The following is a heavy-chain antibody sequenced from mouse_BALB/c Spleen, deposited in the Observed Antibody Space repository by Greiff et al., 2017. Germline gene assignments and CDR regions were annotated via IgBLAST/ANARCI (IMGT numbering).Heavy chain of an antibody. D-gene: IGHD2-4*01. CDR1: GFTFSSYT. J-gene: IGHJ2*01. CDR3: ARHGRGDYPPFDY. V-gene: IGHV5-12-2*01. Sequence: LVESGGGLVQPGGSLKLSCAASGFTFSSYTMSWVRQTPEKRLEWVAYISNGGGSTYYPDTVKGRFTISRDNAKNTLYLQMSSLKSEDTAMYYCARHGRGDYPPFDYWGQGTTLTVSS. CDR2: ISNGGGST.